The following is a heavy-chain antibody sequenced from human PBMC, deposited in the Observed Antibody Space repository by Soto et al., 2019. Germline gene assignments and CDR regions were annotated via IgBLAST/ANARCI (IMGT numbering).Heavy chain of an antibody. V-gene: IGHV3-48*03. D-gene: IGHD3-3*01. CDR3: ARDPPGDYDFWSGSYRAYYYGMDV. Sequence: GGSLRLSCAASGFTFSSYEMNWLRQAPGKGLEWVSYISSSGSTIYYADSVKGRFTTSRDNARISLYLQMNSLRAEDTAVYYCARDPPGDYDFWSGSYRAYYYGMDVWGQGTTVTVSS. CDR2: ISSSGSTI. CDR1: GFTFSSYE. J-gene: IGHJ6*02.